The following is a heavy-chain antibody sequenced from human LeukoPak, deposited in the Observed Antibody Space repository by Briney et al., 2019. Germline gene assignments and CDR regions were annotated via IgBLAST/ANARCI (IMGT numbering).Heavy chain of an antibody. CDR2: IIPIFGTA. CDR3: ARDPTRANYYDSSGYNDY. J-gene: IGHJ4*02. D-gene: IGHD3-22*01. V-gene: IGHV1-69*13. Sequence: ASVTVSCKASGGTFSIYAISWVRQAPGQGLEWMGGIIPIFGTANYAQKFQGRVTITADESTSTAYMELSSLRSEDTAVYYCARDPTRANYYDSSGYNDYWGQGTLVTVSS. CDR1: GGTFSIYA.